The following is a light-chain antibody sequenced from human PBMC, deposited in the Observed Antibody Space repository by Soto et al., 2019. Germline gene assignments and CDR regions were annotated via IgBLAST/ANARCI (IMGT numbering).Light chain of an antibody. CDR3: QKYDTSPYT. V-gene: IGKV3-20*01. CDR2: GAS. CDR1: QSVSSS. Sequence: ILVTQSAGTLSLSPGERASLSCRASQSVSSSLAWYQQKPGQAPRLLIYGASNRATGIPDRFRGSGSGTDFTLTMRGVEPEDSAMYFCQKYDTSPYTFGQGRRLEIK. J-gene: IGKJ5*01.